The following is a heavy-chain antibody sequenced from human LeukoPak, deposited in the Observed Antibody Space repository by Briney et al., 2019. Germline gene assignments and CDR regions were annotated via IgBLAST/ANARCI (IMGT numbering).Heavy chain of an antibody. D-gene: IGHD4-23*01. CDR3: ARALYGGGGFDY. CDR2: INPNSGGT. Sequence: VASVKVSCKASGYTFTVYYMHWVRQAPGQGLEWMGWINPNSGGTNYAQRFQGRVTMTRDTSISTAYMELSRLRSDDTAVYYCARALYGGGGFDYWGQETLVTVCS. V-gene: IGHV1-2*02. J-gene: IGHJ4*02. CDR1: GYTFTVYY.